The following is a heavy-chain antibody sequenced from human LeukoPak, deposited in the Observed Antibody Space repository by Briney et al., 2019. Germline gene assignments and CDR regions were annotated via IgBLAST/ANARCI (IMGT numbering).Heavy chain of an antibody. CDR1: GYSISSGYY. V-gene: IGHV4-38-2*02. CDR2: IYHSGST. D-gene: IGHD6-19*01. CDR3: ARVSIAVAGTGYFDY. Sequence: SETLSLTCTVSGYSISSGYYWGWIRQPPGKGLEWIGSIYHSGSTYYNPSLKSRVTITVDTSKNQFSLKLSSVTAADTAVYYCARVSIAVAGTGYFDYWGQGTLVTVSS. J-gene: IGHJ4*02.